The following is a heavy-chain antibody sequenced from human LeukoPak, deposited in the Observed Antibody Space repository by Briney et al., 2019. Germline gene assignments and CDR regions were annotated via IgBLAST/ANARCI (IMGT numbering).Heavy chain of an antibody. CDR2: ITSSSTTI. Sequence: PGGSLRLSCAASGFAFNTYSMNWVRQAPGKGLEWVSSITSSSTTIYYADPVKGRFTISRDNAKNSLYLQMNSLRDEDTAVYYCVRAQYGDYTNWGQGTLVTVSS. CDR1: GFAFNTYS. D-gene: IGHD4-17*01. V-gene: IGHV3-48*02. J-gene: IGHJ4*02. CDR3: VRAQYGDYTN.